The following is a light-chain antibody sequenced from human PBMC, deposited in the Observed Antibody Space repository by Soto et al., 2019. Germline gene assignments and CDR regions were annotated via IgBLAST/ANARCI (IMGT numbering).Light chain of an antibody. CDR3: QTWGSDIHVV. CDR1: SGHSSYA. CDR2: VNSDGSH. Sequence: QSVLTQSPSASASLGASVRLTCTLTSGHSSYAIAWHQQQPEKGPRYLMKVNSDGSHSKGDGIPDRFSGSRSGAERYLTISSLQSEDEADYYCQTWGSDIHVVFGGGTKLTVL. J-gene: IGLJ2*01. V-gene: IGLV4-69*01.